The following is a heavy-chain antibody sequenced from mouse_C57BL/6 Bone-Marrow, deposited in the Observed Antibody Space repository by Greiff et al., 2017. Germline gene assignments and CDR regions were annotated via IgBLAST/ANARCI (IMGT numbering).Heavy chain of an antibody. V-gene: IGHV1-69*01. CDR2: IDPSDSST. CDR3: SRDGYCGSWFAY. D-gene: IGHD2-3*01. CDR1: GYTFTSYW. Sequence: QVQLQQPGAELVMPGASVKLSCKASGYTFTSYWMHWVKQRPGQGLEWIGEIDPSDSSTNYNQKFKGKSTLTVDKSSSTAYMHLSSLTSEESAVYDCSRDGYCGSWFAYWGQGTLVTVSA. J-gene: IGHJ3*01.